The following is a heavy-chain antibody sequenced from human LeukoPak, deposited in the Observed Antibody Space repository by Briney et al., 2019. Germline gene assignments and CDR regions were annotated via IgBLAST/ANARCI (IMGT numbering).Heavy chain of an antibody. J-gene: IGHJ4*02. CDR2: IHYSGDT. Sequence: SQTLSLTCTVSGGSISSGGYYWSWIRQHPGKGLEWIGYIHYSGDTYYSPSLKSRLTISVDTSKNQFSLRLSSVTAADTAVYYCARQRAGPLHYFDYWGQGTLVTVSS. D-gene: IGHD1-26*01. CDR3: ARQRAGPLHYFDY. V-gene: IGHV4-31*03. CDR1: GGSISSGGYY.